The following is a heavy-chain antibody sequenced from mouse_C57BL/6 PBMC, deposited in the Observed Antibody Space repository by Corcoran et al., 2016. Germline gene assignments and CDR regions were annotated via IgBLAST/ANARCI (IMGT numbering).Heavy chain of an antibody. D-gene: IGHD1-1*01. V-gene: IGHV1-66*01. CDR2: IYPGSGNT. J-gene: IGHJ1*03. CDR1: GYSFTSSY. CDR3: ARTFHYYGSSYDWYLDV. Sequence: QVQLQQSGAVLVQPGASVKISCKASGYSFTSSYIHWVKHRAGQGLEWIGWIYPGSGNTKYNEKIKGKATLTADTSSSTAYMQLSSLTSEDSAVYYCARTFHYYGSSYDWYLDVWGTGTTVTVSS.